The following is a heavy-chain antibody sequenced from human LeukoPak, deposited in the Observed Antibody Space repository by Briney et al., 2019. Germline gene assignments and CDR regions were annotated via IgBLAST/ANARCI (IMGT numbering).Heavy chain of an antibody. CDR3: ARAPPYRSSDY. J-gene: IGHJ4*02. CDR1: VGSFSGYY. Sequence: SETLSLTCAVYVGSFSGYYWSWIRQPPGKGLEWIGEINDSGITNYNPSLKSRVTISVATTKNQFSLKLSSVTAADTAVYYCARAPPYRSSDYWGQGTLVTVSS. V-gene: IGHV4-34*01. CDR2: INDSGIT. D-gene: IGHD6-19*01.